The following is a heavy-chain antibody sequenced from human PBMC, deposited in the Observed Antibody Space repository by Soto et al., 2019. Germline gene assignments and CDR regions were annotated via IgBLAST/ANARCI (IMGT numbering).Heavy chain of an antibody. CDR2: IYSDGTT. J-gene: IGHJ4*02. CDR1: GFTVNNNH. D-gene: IGHD1-1*01. CDR3: LTAPVVWTY. Sequence: EVQLVESGGGLIQPGGSLRLSCAASGFTVNNNHMSWVRQAPGKGLEWVSIIYSDGTTYYADSVKGRFTIPRDNSQNTLYLQMNSLRVEDTAVYYCLTAPVVWTYWGQGTLVTVSS. V-gene: IGHV3-53*01.